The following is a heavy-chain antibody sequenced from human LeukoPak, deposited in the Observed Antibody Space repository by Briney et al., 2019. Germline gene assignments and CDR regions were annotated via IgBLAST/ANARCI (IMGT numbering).Heavy chain of an antibody. D-gene: IGHD5-18*01. Sequence: SVKVSCKASGDTFSSYAISWVRQAPGQGLEWMGGIIPIFGTANYAQKFQGRVTITTDESTSTAYMELSSLRSEDTAVYYCARDPDSYGYGDYWGQGTLVTVSS. CDR1: GDTFSSYA. CDR3: ARDPDSYGYGDY. J-gene: IGHJ4*02. V-gene: IGHV1-69*05. CDR2: IIPIFGTA.